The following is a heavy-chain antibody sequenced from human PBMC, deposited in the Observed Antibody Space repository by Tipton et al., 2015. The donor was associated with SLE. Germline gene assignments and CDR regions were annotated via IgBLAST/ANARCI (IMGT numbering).Heavy chain of an antibody. V-gene: IGHV1-8*01. J-gene: IGHJ4*02. D-gene: IGHD5-24*01. CDR1: GYTFTSFD. Sequence: QLVQSGPEVKKPGASVKVSCKASGYTFTSFDINWVRQATGQGLEWMGWMNPNSGNTAYAQKFQGRVTMTRDTSIGTAYMELSSLRSEDTAVYYWARAPPQLGFDYWGQGTLVTVSS. CDR2: MNPNSGNT. CDR3: ARAPPQLGFDY.